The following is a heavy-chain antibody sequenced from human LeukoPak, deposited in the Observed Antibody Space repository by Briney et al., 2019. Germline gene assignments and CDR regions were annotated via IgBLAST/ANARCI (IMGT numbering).Heavy chain of an antibody. D-gene: IGHD2-2*02. J-gene: IGHJ5*01. CDR1: GGSVTKYY. CDR2: IFHTGIT. CDR3: ARDLFPINWFES. V-gene: IGHV4-59*02. Sequence: PSETLSLTCTVSGGSVTKYYWHWIQQAPGKGLEWIGFIFHTGITNYNPSLKSRVTISVDTSKNQFSLKLTSVTAADTAVYFCARDLFPINWFESWGQGTLVTVSS.